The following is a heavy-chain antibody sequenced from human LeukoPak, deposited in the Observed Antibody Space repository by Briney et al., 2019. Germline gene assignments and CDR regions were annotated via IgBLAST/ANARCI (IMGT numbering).Heavy chain of an antibody. V-gene: IGHV3-43D*03. D-gene: IGHD1-1*01. Sequence: PGGSLRLSCAASGFTFDDYAMHWVRQAPGKGLEWVSLISWDGGSTYYADSVKGRFTISRDNSKNSLYLQMNSLRAEDTALYYCASMAGTTGGYWGQGTLVTVSS. CDR3: ASMAGTTGGY. CDR1: GFTFDDYA. J-gene: IGHJ4*02. CDR2: ISWDGGST.